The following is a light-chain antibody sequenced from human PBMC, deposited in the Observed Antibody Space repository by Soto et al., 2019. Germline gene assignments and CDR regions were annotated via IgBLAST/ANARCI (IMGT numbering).Light chain of an antibody. J-gene: IGLJ3*02. V-gene: IGLV1-40*01. CDR2: GNS. Sequence: QSVLTQPPSVSGAPGQRVTISCTGSSSNIGASYAVHWYQQLPGTAPKLLIYGNSNRPSGVPDRFSGSKSGTSASLAITGLQAEDEADYYCQSYDSSLSGSVFGGGTQLTAL. CDR3: QSYDSSLSGSV. CDR1: SSNIGASYA.